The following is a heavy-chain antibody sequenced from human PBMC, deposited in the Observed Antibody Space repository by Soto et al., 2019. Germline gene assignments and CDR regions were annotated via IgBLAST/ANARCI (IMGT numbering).Heavy chain of an antibody. Sequence: GWSLRLSCASSVFTFISYGMHWVRQAPGKGLEWVAVISYDGSNKYYADSVKGRFTISRDNSKNTLYLQMNSLRAEDTAVYYCAKDRPIAARPGYYYYGMDVWGQGTTVTVSS. CDR3: AKDRPIAARPGYYYYGMDV. CDR2: ISYDGSNK. CDR1: VFTFISYG. D-gene: IGHD6-6*01. J-gene: IGHJ6*02. V-gene: IGHV3-30*18.